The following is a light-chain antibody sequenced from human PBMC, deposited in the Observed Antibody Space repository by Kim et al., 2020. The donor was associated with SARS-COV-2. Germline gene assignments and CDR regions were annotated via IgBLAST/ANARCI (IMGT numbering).Light chain of an antibody. Sequence: QSITISCTGTSSDVSGYNYVSWYQQHPGKAPKLMIYDVSNRPSGVSNRFSGSKSGNTASLTISGLQAEGEADYYCSSYTSSSTPVLFGGGTQLTVL. CDR1: SSDVSGYNY. V-gene: IGLV2-14*03. CDR3: SSYTSSSTPVL. CDR2: DVS. J-gene: IGLJ2*01.